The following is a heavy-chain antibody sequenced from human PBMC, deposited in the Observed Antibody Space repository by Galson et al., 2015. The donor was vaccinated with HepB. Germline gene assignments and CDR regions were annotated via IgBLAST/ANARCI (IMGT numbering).Heavy chain of an antibody. D-gene: IGHD3-22*01. Sequence: SLRLSCAASGFTFSSYAMHWVRQAPGKGLEWVAVISYDGSNKYYADSVKGRFTISRDNSKNTLYLQMNSLRAEDTAVYYCARSGAGPMIVVNSSYFDYWGQGTLVTVSS. J-gene: IGHJ4*02. V-gene: IGHV3-30-3*01. CDR1: GFTFSSYA. CDR3: ARSGAGPMIVVNSSYFDY. CDR2: ISYDGSNK.